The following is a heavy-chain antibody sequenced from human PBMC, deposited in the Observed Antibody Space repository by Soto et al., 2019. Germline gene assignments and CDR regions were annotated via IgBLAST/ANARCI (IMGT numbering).Heavy chain of an antibody. CDR2: IRSKAYGGTT. J-gene: IGHJ4*02. D-gene: IGHD3-10*01. V-gene: IGHV3-49*04. Sequence: GGSLRLSCTASGFTFGDYAMSWVRQAPGKGLEWVGFIRSKAYGGTTEYAASVKGRFTISRDDSKSIAYLQMNSLKTEDTAVYYCTRPNYYGSGSYLDYWGQGTLVTVSS. CDR3: TRPNYYGSGSYLDY. CDR1: GFTFGDYA.